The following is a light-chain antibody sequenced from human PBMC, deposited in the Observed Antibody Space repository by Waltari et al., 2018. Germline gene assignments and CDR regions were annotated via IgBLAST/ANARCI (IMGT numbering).Light chain of an antibody. CDR1: NRDVGNYNL. CDR2: EVT. Sequence: QAALTQPASVSGSPGQSIPLSCTGSNRDVGNYNLVSWYQKHPGKAPKLIIYEVTNRPSGISDRFSGFKTGNTASLTISGLQAEDEADYYCCSYAGSWIWVFGGGTELTVL. V-gene: IGLV2-23*02. CDR3: CSYAGSWIWV. J-gene: IGLJ3*02.